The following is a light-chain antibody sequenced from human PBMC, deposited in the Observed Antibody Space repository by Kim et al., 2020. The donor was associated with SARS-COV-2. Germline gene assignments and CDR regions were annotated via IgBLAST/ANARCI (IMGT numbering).Light chain of an antibody. Sequence: DIRMTQSPSSLSASVGDRVTITCRASQGISNHLAWYQQKPGKVPKLLIYGASTLQSGVPSRFSGSGSGTDFTLTISSLQPEDVATYYCQQYNSAPGTFGQGTKVDIK. CDR2: GAS. J-gene: IGKJ1*01. CDR3: QQYNSAPGT. V-gene: IGKV1-27*01. CDR1: QGISNH.